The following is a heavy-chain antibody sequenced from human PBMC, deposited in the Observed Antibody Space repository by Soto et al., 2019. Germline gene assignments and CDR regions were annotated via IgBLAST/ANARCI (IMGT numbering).Heavy chain of an antibody. V-gene: IGHV4-39*01. CDR2: ISSNGAT. Sequence: SETLSLTCSVSGGSISGSSFYWGWIRQSPGKGLEWIASISSNGATHYNPSLKGRLTISADTSMNLFSVELKSVTAADTAMYYCASPQYFSWGQGALVTVSS. CDR3: ASPQYFS. J-gene: IGHJ4*02. CDR1: GGSISGSSFY. D-gene: IGHD3-9*01.